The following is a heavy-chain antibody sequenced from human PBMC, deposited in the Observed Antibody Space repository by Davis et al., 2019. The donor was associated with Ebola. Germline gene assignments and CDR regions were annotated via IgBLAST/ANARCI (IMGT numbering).Heavy chain of an antibody. CDR2: ISSGGGNT. CDR1: GFTFDDYA. J-gene: IGHJ4*02. CDR3: ARDLTRDYDYIWGSYRPYYFDY. Sequence: GESLKISCAASGFTFDDYAMHWVRQAPGKGLEWVSGISSGGGNTYQADSVKGRFTISRDNAKNSLYLQMNSLRAEDTAVYYCARDLTRDYDYIWGSYRPYYFDYWGQGTLVTVSS. V-gene: IGHV3-11*04. D-gene: IGHD3-16*02.